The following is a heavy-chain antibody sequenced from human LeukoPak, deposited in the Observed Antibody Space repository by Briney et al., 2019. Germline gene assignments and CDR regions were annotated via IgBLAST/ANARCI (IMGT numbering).Heavy chain of an antibody. CDR1: GFTFSSYA. D-gene: IGHD1-26*01. Sequence: PGGSLRLSCAASGFTFSSYAMHWVRQASGKGLEWVAVISYDGSNKYYADSVKGRFTISRDNSKNTLYLQMNSLRAEDTAVYYCAPEPTVGATASFDYWGQGTLVTVSS. V-gene: IGHV3-30-3*01. J-gene: IGHJ4*02. CDR2: ISYDGSNK. CDR3: APEPTVGATASFDY.